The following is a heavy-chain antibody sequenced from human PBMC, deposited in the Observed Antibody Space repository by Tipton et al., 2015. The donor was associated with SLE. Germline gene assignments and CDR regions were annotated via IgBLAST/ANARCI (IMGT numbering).Heavy chain of an antibody. D-gene: IGHD2/OR15-2a*01. CDR2: IYYSGST. J-gene: IGHJ4*02. Sequence: TLTLTCAVYGGSFSGYYWSWIRQPPGKGLEWIGYIYYSGSTNYNPSLKSRVTISVDTSKNQFSLKLSSVTAADTAVYYCARENYFDYWGQGTLVTVSS. CDR1: GGSFSGYY. CDR3: ARENYFDY. V-gene: IGHV4-59*08.